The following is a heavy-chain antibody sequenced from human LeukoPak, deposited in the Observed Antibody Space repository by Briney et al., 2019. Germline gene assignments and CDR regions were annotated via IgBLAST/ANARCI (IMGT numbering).Heavy chain of an antibody. J-gene: IGHJ4*02. V-gene: IGHV3-48*03. Sequence: PGGSLRLSCAASGFTFSSYEMNWVRQAPGKGLEWVSYISSSGSTIHYADSVKGRFTISRDNAKNSLYLQMNSLRAEDTAVYYCARDSPHYDILTGYYIPGYWGQGTLVTVSS. CDR3: ARDSPHYDILTGYYIPGY. CDR2: ISSSGSTI. CDR1: GFTFSSYE. D-gene: IGHD3-9*01.